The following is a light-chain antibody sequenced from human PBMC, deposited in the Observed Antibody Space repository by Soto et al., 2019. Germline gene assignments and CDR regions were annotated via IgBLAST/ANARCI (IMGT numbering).Light chain of an antibody. CDR2: GAS. CDR1: QRISSSY. V-gene: IGKV3-20*01. CDR3: QLYGSSIT. J-gene: IGKJ4*01. Sequence: EIVLMQSPGTLSLSPGERATLSCRASQRISSSYLAWYQQKPGQAPRLLITGASSRATGIPDRFSGSGSGTDFTLTISRLEPGALALYYCQLYGSSITFGGGTKVEI.